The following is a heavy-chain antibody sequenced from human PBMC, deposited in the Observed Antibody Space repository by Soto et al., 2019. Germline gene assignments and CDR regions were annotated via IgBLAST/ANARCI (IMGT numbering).Heavy chain of an antibody. J-gene: IGHJ6*02. Sequence: LRLSCAASGFSVSSNYMSWVRQAPGKGLEWVSVIYSGGSTYYADSVKGRFTISRDNSKNTLYLQMNSLRAEDTAVYYCARTSSSRGNYYYYYGMDVWGQGTTVTVSS. D-gene: IGHD6-13*01. V-gene: IGHV3-53*01. CDR1: GFSVSSNY. CDR3: ARTSSSRGNYYYYYGMDV. CDR2: IYSGGST.